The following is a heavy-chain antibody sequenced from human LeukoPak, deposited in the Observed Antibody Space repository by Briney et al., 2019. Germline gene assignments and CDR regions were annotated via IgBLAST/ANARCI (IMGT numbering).Heavy chain of an antibody. CDR3: ARGYYYGSGSYFDY. Sequence: GGSLRLSCAASGFTFSNYYMNWVRQAPGKGLEWVSSLSSSSTYIYYADSVKGRFTISRDNAKNSLYLQMNSLRAEDTAVYYCARGYYYGSGSYFDYWGQGTLVTVSS. CDR1: GFTFSNYY. D-gene: IGHD3-10*01. J-gene: IGHJ4*02. V-gene: IGHV3-21*01. CDR2: LSSSSTYI.